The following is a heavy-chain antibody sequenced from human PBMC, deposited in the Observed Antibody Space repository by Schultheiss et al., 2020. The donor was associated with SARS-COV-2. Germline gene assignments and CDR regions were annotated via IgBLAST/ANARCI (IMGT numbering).Heavy chain of an antibody. CDR1: GGSISSSSYY. CDR3: ARIIADPYYFDY. V-gene: IGHV4-39*01. J-gene: IGHJ4*02. D-gene: IGHD6-13*01. CDR2: INHSGST. Sequence: SETLSLTCTVSGGSISSSSYYWGWIRQPPGKGLEWIGEINHSGSTYYNPSLKSRVTVSVDTSKTQFSLKLSSVTAEDTAVYYCARIIADPYYFDYWGQGTLVTVSS.